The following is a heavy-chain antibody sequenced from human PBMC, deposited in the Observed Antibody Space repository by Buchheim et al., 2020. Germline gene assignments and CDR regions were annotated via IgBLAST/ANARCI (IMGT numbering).Heavy chain of an antibody. V-gene: IGHV3-7*01. CDR1: GFTFSSYW. J-gene: IGHJ4*02. CDR2: IKQDGSDK. D-gene: IGHD3-22*01. Sequence: EVQLVESGGGLVQPGGSLRLSCVASGFTFSSYWMSWVRQAPGKGLQWVANIKQDGSDKNYVDSMKGRFTISRDNAKKSLYVQMNSLRAEDTAVYYCARGYYDSSGSQYYFDYWGQGT. CDR3: ARGYYDSSGSQYYFDY.